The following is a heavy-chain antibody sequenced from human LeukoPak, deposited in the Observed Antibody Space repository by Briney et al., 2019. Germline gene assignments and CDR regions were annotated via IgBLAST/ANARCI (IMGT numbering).Heavy chain of an antibody. J-gene: IGHJ4*02. CDR3: ARRQGCSSTSCPPDY. CDR1: GYSFTTYW. CDR2: IYPGGSDT. D-gene: IGHD2-2*01. V-gene: IGHV5-51*01. Sequence: GESLKISCRGSGYSFTTYWIGWVRQMPGKGLEWMGIIYPGGSDTRYTPSFQGQVTMLADKSINTAYLQWSRLKASDTAMYYCARRQGCSSTSCPPDYWGQGTLVTVSP.